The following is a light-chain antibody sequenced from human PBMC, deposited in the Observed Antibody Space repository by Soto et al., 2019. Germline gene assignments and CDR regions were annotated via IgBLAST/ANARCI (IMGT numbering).Light chain of an antibody. CDR1: ESVKTN. CDR3: HQYDRWPLS. Sequence: EIVMTQSPATLSVSPGETATLSCSASESVKTNLAWYQQKPGQAPRLLIYGAFTRAAGIPFRFSGSASGTEFTLTISSLQSEDFAVYYCHQYDRWPLSLGGGTKVEIK. V-gene: IGKV3-15*01. CDR2: GAF. J-gene: IGKJ4*01.